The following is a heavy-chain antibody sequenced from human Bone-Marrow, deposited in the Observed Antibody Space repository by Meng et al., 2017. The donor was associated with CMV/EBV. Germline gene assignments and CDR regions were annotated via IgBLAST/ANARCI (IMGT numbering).Heavy chain of an antibody. V-gene: IGHV4-34*01. CDR2: ISDSGST. Sequence: SETLSLTCAVYGESFSDHYWTWIRQPPEKGLEWIAEISDSGSTNYNPSLKSRVIISVDTSKNQFSLKVTSVTAADTAVYYCARLGLGYCSNTSCSPLWGQGTLVTVSS. J-gene: IGHJ4*02. CDR3: ARLGLGYCSNTSCSPL. D-gene: IGHD2-2*01. CDR1: GESFSDHY.